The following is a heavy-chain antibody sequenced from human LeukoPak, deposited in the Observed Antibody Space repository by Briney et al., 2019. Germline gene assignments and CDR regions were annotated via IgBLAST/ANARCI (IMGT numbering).Heavy chain of an antibody. CDR3: ARDLLNEGNHLDY. CDR1: AGSISIYY. V-gene: IGHV4-59*01. D-gene: IGHD4-23*01. J-gene: IGHJ4*02. CDR2: IYYTGST. Sequence: SETLSLTCTVSAGSISIYYWSWIRRPPGKGLEWIGSIYYTGSTNYNPSLESRVTMSVDTSKNKFSLKLSSLTAADTAVYYCARDLLNEGNHLDYWGQGTLVTVSS.